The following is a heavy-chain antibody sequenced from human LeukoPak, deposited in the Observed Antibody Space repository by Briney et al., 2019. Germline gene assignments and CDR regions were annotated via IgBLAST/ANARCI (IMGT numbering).Heavy chain of an antibody. J-gene: IGHJ4*02. Sequence: PGGSLRLSCAASGFTLSTYNMKWVRQAPRKGLEWVSSISTSSSYIYYADSVKGRFTISRDNAKNSLYLQMNSLRAEDTAVYYCARHVVALGFDYWGQGTLVTVSS. V-gene: IGHV3-21*01. D-gene: IGHD3-22*01. CDR3: ARHVVALGFDY. CDR2: ISTSSSYI. CDR1: GFTLSTYN.